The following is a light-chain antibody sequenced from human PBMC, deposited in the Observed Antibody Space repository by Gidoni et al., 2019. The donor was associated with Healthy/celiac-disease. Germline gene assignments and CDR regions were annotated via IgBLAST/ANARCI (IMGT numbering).Light chain of an antibody. V-gene: IGKV3-11*01. CDR2: DAS. CDR1: QSFSSY. Sequence: EIVSTQSPATLSLSPGERATLSCRASQSFSSYLAWYQQKPGQAPRLLIDDASNRATGIPARFSGSGSGTDFTLTISSLEPEDFAVYYCQQRSNWPPLFTFGPGTKVDIK. J-gene: IGKJ3*01. CDR3: QQRSNWPPLFT.